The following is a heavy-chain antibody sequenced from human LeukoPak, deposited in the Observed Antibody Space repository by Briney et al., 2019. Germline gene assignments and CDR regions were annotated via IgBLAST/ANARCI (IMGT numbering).Heavy chain of an antibody. Sequence: GGSLRLSCAASGFIFSSYSMNWVRQAPGKGLEWVSYISSSSSYIYYADSVKGRFTISRDNAKNSLYLQMNSLRAEDTAVYYCARGMSGSYYGYYFDYWGQGTLVTVSS. CDR2: ISSSSSYI. CDR1: GFIFSSYS. J-gene: IGHJ4*02. V-gene: IGHV3-21*05. D-gene: IGHD1-26*01. CDR3: ARGMSGSYYGYYFDY.